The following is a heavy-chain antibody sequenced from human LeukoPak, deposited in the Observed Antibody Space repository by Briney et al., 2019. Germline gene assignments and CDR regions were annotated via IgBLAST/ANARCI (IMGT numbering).Heavy chain of an antibody. J-gene: IGHJ4*02. CDR2: ISGDGKTI. CDR1: GFMFSTYE. Sequence: GGSLRLSCAAAGFMFSTYEMNWARQAPGKGLEWISYISGDGKTIYYSDSVKGRFTISRDDAKNSLYLQMSSLRAEDTAVYYCARGPNFGDYVDFLDYWGQGALVTVSS. CDR3: ARGPNFGDYVDFLDY. D-gene: IGHD4-17*01. V-gene: IGHV3-48*03.